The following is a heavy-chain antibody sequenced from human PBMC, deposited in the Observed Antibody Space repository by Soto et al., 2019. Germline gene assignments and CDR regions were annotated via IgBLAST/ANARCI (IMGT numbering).Heavy chain of an antibody. J-gene: IGHJ3*02. CDR2: INPSGGST. Sequence: PSVKVSCKASGYTFTSYYMHWVRQAPGQGLEWMGIINPSGGSTSYAQKFQGRVTMTRDTSTSTVYMELSSLRSEDTAVYYCARAPDYYDSSGYQRDAFDIWGQGTMVTVSS. D-gene: IGHD3-22*01. V-gene: IGHV1-46*01. CDR3: ARAPDYYDSSGYQRDAFDI. CDR1: GYTFTSYY.